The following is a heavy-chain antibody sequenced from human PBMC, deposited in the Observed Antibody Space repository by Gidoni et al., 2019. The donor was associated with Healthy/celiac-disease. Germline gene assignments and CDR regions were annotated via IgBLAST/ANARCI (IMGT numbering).Heavy chain of an antibody. CDR2: ISWKSGSI. J-gene: IGHJ4*02. D-gene: IGHD5-12*01. V-gene: IGHV3-9*01. CDR1: GFTFDDYA. Sequence: EVQLVESGGGLVQPGRSLRLSCAASGFTFDDYAMHWVRKAPGKGLEWVSGISWKSGSIGYADSVKGRFTISRDNAKNSLYLQMNSLRAEDTALYYCAKSLVATILGGGFDYWGQGTLVTVSS. CDR3: AKSLVATILGGGFDY.